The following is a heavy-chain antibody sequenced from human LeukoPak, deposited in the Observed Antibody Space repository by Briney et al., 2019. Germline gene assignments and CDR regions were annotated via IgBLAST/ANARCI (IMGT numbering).Heavy chain of an antibody. J-gene: IGHJ4*02. CDR2: IYTSGST. Sequence: PSQTLSLTCTVSGGSISSGSYYWSWIRQPAGKGLEWIGRIYTSGSTNYNPSLKSRVTISVDTSKNQFSLKLSSVTAADTAVYYCARNSIYWSGGSCYSDYWGQGTLVAVSS. CDR3: ARNSIYWSGGSCYSDY. V-gene: IGHV4-61*02. D-gene: IGHD2-15*01. CDR1: GGSISSGSYY.